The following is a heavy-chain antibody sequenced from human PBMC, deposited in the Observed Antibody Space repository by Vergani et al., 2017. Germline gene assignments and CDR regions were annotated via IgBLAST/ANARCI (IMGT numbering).Heavy chain of an antibody. V-gene: IGHV3-21*01. J-gene: IGHJ6*03. CDR3: ARAFIVGATNYYYYYMDV. Sequence: EVQLVESGGGLVKPGGSLRLSCAASGFTFSSYSMNWVRQAPGEGVEWVSSISSRSSYIYYADSVKGLFTISRDNAKNSLYLQMNSLRAEDTAVYYCARAFIVGATNYYYYYMDVWGKGTTVTVSS. CDR2: ISSRSSYI. CDR1: GFTFSSYS. D-gene: IGHD1-26*01.